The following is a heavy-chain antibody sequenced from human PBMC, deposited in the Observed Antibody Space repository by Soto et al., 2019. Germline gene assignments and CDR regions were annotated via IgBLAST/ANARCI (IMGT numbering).Heavy chain of an antibody. CDR2: IIPIFGST. CDR1: GGTFSNYA. D-gene: IGHD2-2*01. V-gene: IGHV1-69*01. J-gene: IGHJ6*02. CDR3: ARGLLPPAISSDYYALDV. Sequence: QVQLEQSGAEVRKPGSSVKVSCKTSGGTFSNYAMSWVRQAPGQGLEWLGGIIPIFGSTDYAQKLRGRVTIAADETTSTDYMELSGLTSADTAVDDWARGLLPPAISSDYYALDVWGQGTTVTVSS.